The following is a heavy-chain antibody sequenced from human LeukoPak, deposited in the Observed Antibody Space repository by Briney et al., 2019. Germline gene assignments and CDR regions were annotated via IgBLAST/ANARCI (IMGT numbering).Heavy chain of an antibody. Sequence: GRSLRLSCAASGSTFSSYGMHWVRQAPGKGLEWVAVISNVGNYKYYTDSVKGRFTISRDNSENTVYLQMNSLRAEDTAVYYCAKEVRAYAGFDYWGQGTLVTVSS. CDR3: AKEVRAYAGFDY. CDR2: ISNVGNYK. D-gene: IGHD2-2*01. J-gene: IGHJ4*02. V-gene: IGHV3-30*18. CDR1: GSTFSSYG.